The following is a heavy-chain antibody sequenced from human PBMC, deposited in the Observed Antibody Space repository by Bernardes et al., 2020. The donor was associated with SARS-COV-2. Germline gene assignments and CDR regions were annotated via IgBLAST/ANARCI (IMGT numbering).Heavy chain of an antibody. Sequence: SETLSLTCTVSGGSISSGSYYWSWIRQPAGKGLEWIGRIYTSGSTNYNPSLKSRVTISVDTSKNHFSLRLSSVTAADTAVYYCAAYYRYYFDYWGQGTLVTVSS. CDR1: GGSISSGSYY. V-gene: IGHV4-61*02. CDR2: IYTSGST. J-gene: IGHJ4*02. D-gene: IGHD3-22*01. CDR3: AAYYRYYFDY.